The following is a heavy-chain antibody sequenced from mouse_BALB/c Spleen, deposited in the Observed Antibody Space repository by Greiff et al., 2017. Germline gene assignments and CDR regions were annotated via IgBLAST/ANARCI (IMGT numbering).Heavy chain of an antibody. V-gene: IGHV5-17*02. CDR3: ARWDLITTVVGAMDY. J-gene: IGHJ4*01. D-gene: IGHD1-1*01. Sequence: EVQGVESGGGLVQPGGSRKLSCAASGFTFSSFGMHWVRQAPEQGLEWVAYISSGSSTIYYADTVKGRFTISRDNPKNTLFLQMTSLRSEDTAMYYCARWDLITTVVGAMDYWDQGTSVTVSA. CDR1: GFTFSSFG. CDR2: ISSGSSTI.